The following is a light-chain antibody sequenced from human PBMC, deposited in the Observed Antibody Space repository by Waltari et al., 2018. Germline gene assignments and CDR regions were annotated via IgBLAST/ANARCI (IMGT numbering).Light chain of an antibody. Sequence: DIQMTQSPSTLSASVGDRVTITFRASPAIDTSLAWYQQKPGKAPNLLIYRSSTLEGGVSSRFSGSGSGTDFTLTISSLQPDDFATYYCQQYSSYGKYTFGQGTKLEIK. V-gene: IGKV1-5*03. CDR1: PAIDTS. CDR3: QQYSSYGKYT. J-gene: IGKJ2*01. CDR2: RSS.